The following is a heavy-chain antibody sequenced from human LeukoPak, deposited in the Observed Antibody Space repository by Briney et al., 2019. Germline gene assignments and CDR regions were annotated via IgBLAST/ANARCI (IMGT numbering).Heavy chain of an antibody. J-gene: IGHJ5*02. V-gene: IGHV3-23*01. D-gene: IGHD3-10*01. Sequence: PGGSLRLSCTATGLIFRNYAMTGVRQAPRKGLEWVSTISGDGTETFYADSVKGRFTISRDTASNTMHLEMNNLRIEDTAVYYCMRDYMGWFDPWGQGSLVTVSS. CDR2: ISGDGTET. CDR1: GLIFRNYA. CDR3: MRDYMGWFDP.